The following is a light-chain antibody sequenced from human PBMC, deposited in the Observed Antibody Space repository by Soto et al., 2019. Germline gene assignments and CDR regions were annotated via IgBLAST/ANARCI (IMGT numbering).Light chain of an antibody. J-gene: IGKJ4*01. Sequence: VLTQSPATPSVSPGQRATLSCRASQGVGRTLAWYQQEPGRAPRLLIYDASTRATGIPARFSGAGSGIEFTLTISGLKYDDFAVYYCQHYLTWTLTFGGGTKVDIK. CDR1: QGVGRT. CDR3: QHYLTWTLT. CDR2: DAS. V-gene: IGKV3-15*01.